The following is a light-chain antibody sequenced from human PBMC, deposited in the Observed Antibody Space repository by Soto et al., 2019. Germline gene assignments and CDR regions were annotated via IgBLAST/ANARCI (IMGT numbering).Light chain of an antibody. CDR2: DAS. CDR1: QSMSSY. J-gene: IGKJ4*01. Sequence: DIQMTQSPSSLSASVGDRVTITCRASQSMSSYLNWYQQKPGKAPKPLIYDASSLQSGVPSRFCGSGSGTDFTLTISSLQPEDFATYYGQRSYNTHPRTFGGGTKVEIK. CDR3: QRSYNTHPRT. V-gene: IGKV1-39*01.